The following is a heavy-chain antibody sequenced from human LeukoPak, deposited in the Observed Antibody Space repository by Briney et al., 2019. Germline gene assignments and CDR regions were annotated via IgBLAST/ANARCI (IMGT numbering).Heavy chain of an antibody. CDR2: IYSGGST. CDR1: GFTVSSNY. CDR3: ARDLGTAYFDY. D-gene: IGHD1-14*01. Sequence: GGSLRLSCAASGFTVSSNYMSWVRQAPGKGLEWVSVIYSGGSTYYADSVKGRFTISGDNSKNTLYLQMNSLRAEDTAVYYCARDLGTAYFDYWGQGTLVTVSS. J-gene: IGHJ4*02. V-gene: IGHV3-66*01.